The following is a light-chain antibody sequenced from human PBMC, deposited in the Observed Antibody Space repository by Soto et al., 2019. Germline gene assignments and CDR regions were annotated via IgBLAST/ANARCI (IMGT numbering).Light chain of an antibody. CDR1: TSNIGSNP. V-gene: IGLV1-44*01. J-gene: IGLJ3*02. Sequence: QSVLTQPPSASGTPGQRVAISCSGSTSNIGSNPVNWYQQLSGTAPKLLIYSNNQRPSGVPDRFSGAKSGTSASLAISELQSVDEAYYYCAAWDASLYGPVFGGGTAVTVL. CDR2: SNN. CDR3: AAWDASLYGPV.